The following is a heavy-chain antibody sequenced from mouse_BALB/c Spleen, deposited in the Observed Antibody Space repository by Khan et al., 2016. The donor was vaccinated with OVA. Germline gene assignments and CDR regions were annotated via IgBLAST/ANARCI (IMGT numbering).Heavy chain of an antibody. Sequence: EVQLQESGPGLVKPSQSLSLTCTVTGYSITSDYAWNWIRQFPGNKLEWMGFISYSGTTKYNPSLKSRFSITRDTSKNQFFLQLNSVTTEDTATYYCARVYGGDVDYWGQGTSLTVSS. CDR3: ARVYGGDVDY. V-gene: IGHV3-2*02. J-gene: IGHJ2*02. CDR2: ISYSGTT. D-gene: IGHD1-1*01. CDR1: GYSITSDYA.